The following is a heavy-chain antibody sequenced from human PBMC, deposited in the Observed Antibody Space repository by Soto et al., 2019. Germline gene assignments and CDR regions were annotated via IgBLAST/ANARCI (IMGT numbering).Heavy chain of an antibody. Sequence: EVQLVESGGGLVQPGGSLTLSCAASGFTFSSYWMHWVRQAPGKGVVWFSRINPDGRGTNYADSVKGQFTISRDNAKNTLYLQMNSLRPEDTAVYYCARVGQGAWYFDLWGRGTLVTVSS. J-gene: IGHJ2*01. CDR1: GFTFSSYW. V-gene: IGHV3-74*01. CDR3: ARVGQGAWYFDL. CDR2: INPDGRGT. D-gene: IGHD1-26*01.